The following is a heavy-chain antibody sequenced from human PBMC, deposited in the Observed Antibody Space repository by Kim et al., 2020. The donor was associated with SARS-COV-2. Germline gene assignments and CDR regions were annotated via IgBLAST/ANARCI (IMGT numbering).Heavy chain of an antibody. Sequence: TAYAASVKGMFTISRDDSKNTAYLQMNSLKTEDTAVYYCTRPYSHSGYDSWGQGTLVTVSS. CDR2: T. D-gene: IGHD5-12*01. V-gene: IGHV3-73*01. J-gene: IGHJ5*02. CDR3: TRPYSHSGYDS.